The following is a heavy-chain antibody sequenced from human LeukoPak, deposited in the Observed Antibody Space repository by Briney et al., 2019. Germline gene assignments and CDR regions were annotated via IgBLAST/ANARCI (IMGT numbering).Heavy chain of an antibody. CDR2: ISGSGGST. V-gene: IGHV3-23*01. CDR1: GLTLSGYT. J-gene: IGHJ4*02. D-gene: IGHD6-19*01. Sequence: GGSLRLSCAASGLTLSGYTMHWVRQAPGKGLEWVSAISGSGGSTYYADSVKGRFTISRDNSKNTLYLQMNSLRAEDTAVYYCAVAVVGGHDYWGQGTLVTVSS. CDR3: AVAVVGGHDY.